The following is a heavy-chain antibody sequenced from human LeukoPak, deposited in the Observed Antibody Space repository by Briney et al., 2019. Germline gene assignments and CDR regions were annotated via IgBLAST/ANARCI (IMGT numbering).Heavy chain of an antibody. CDR3: ARNSLCSSTSCYSHFDY. V-gene: IGHV1-46*03. CDR1: GYTFTSYY. CDR2: INPSGGST. Sequence: ASVKVSCKASGYTFTSYYMHWVRQAPGQGLEWMGIINPSGGSTSYAQKFQGRVTMTRDTSTSTDYMELSSLRSEDTAVYYCARNSLCSSTSCYSHFDYWGQGTLVTVSS. D-gene: IGHD2-2*01. J-gene: IGHJ4*02.